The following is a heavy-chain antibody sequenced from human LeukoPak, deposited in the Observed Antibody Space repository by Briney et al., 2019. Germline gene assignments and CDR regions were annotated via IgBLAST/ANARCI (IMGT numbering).Heavy chain of an antibody. CDR3: AREGRHYNNYFGDVYYYYYMDV. Sequence: GGSLRLSCAASGFTFSSYSMNWVRQAPGKGLEWVSYISSSGSTIYYADSVKGRFTISRDNAKNSLYLQMNSLRAEDTAVYYCAREGRHYNNYFGDVYYYYYMDVWGKGTTVTVSS. CDR2: ISSSGSTI. V-gene: IGHV3-48*04. J-gene: IGHJ6*03. CDR1: GFTFSSYS. D-gene: IGHD4-11*01.